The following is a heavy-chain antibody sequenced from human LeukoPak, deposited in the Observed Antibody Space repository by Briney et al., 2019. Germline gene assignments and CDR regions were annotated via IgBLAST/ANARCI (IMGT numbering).Heavy chain of an antibody. CDR2: IHDSGST. Sequence: SSETLSLTCAVSGASISSTYWSTWVRQPPGKGLEWTGEIHDSGSTNYNPSLKSRVTISVDKSKKQFSLNLTSVTAADTAVYYCATRATDGPLWGQGTLVTVSS. J-gene: IGHJ4*02. CDR3: ATRATDGPL. V-gene: IGHV4-4*02. CDR1: GASISSTYW. D-gene: IGHD5-24*01.